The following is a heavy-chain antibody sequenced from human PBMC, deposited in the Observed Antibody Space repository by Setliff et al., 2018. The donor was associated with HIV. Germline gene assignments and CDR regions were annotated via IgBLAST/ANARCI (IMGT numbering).Heavy chain of an antibody. D-gene: IGHD2-15*01. V-gene: IGHV1-2*02. CDR2: ISPHSGVT. J-gene: IGHJ5*01. CDR3: ARDRLYCSRGSCYPNWFDS. Sequence: ASVKVSCKSSGHTLSGYFIHWVRQAPGQRPEWMGWISPHSGVTNYAQKFQGRVTLTRDASITTAYMELNSLRSDDTAMYYCARDRLYCSRGSCYPNWFDSWGQGTLVTVSS. CDR1: GHTLSGYF.